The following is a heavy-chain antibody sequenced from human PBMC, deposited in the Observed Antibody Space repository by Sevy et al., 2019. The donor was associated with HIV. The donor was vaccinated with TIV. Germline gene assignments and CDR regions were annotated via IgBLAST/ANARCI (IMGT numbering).Heavy chain of an antibody. CDR2: ISGSGGST. Sequence: GGSLRLSCAASGFTFSSYAMSWVRQAPGKGLEWVSAISGSGGSTYYADSVKGRFTISRDNSKNTLYLQMNSLRAEDTAVYYCAKSSLTSGGPQRSTMTNAFDIWGQGTMVTVSS. CDR3: AKSSLTSGGPQRSTMTNAFDI. V-gene: IGHV3-23*01. J-gene: IGHJ3*02. D-gene: IGHD2-15*01. CDR1: GFTFSSYA.